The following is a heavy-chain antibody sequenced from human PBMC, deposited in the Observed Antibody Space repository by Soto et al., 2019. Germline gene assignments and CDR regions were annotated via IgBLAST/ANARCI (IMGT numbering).Heavy chain of an antibody. CDR2: IYYSGST. CDR1: GGSVGNDYYY. Sequence: SETLSLTCTVSGGSVGNDYYYWSWIRQPPGRGLEWIGNIYYSGSTKYNRSLKSRVTISADTSQNQFSLKLSSETAADTAVYYCAREGCSGGSCYSGYKLCIDYLGQGSLVTVSS. CDR3: AREGCSGGSCYSGYKLCIDY. J-gene: IGHJ4*02. D-gene: IGHD2-15*01. V-gene: IGHV4-61*01.